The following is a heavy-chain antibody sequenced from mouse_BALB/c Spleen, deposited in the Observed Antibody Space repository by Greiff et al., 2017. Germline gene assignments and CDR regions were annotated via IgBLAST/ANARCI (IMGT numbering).Heavy chain of an antibody. Sequence: EVKLEESGPGLVKPSQSLSLTCSVTGYSITSGYYWNWIRQFPGNKLEWMGYISYDGSNNYNPSLKNRISITRDTSKNQFFLKLNSVTTEDTATYYCAREAPNGAWFAYWGQGTLVTVSA. J-gene: IGHJ3*01. CDR2: ISYDGSN. CDR3: AREAPNGAWFAY. V-gene: IGHV3-6*02. CDR1: GYSITSGYY.